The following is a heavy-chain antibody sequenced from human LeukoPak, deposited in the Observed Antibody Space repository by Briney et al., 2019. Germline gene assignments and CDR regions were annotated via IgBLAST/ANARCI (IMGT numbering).Heavy chain of an antibody. J-gene: IGHJ5*02. V-gene: IGHV3-74*01. CDR1: GITFGNNW. CDR2: INSDGGGA. Sequence: PGGSLRLSCAASGITFGNNWMHWVRQGPGKGLVWISSINSDGGGAIYADSVKGRFTVSRDNAKNTLYLQMNSLRAEDTAVYYCARDVPHNWFDTWGQGTLVTVSS. CDR3: ARDVPHNWFDT.